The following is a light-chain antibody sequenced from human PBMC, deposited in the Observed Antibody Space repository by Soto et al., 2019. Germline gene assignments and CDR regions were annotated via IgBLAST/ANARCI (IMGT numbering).Light chain of an antibody. J-gene: IGKJ5*01. CDR1: QDIKSS. V-gene: IGKV1-9*01. Sequence: DIQLTQSPSFLSAFVGDRVTITCRASQDIKSSLAWYQQKPGKDPNLLIYTAATLQTVVPSRFSCTRSGTEFTLTISIVQPEDCATYYCQQVNRDPITFGRGTRLDI. CDR3: QQVNRDPIT. CDR2: TAA.